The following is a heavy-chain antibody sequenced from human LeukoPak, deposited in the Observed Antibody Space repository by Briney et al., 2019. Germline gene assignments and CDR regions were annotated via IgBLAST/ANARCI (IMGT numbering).Heavy chain of an antibody. V-gene: IGHV3-30*02. CDR1: GFTFSSYG. D-gene: IGHD3-22*01. CDR3: AKGPYDSSGCYYDGDDY. CDR2: IRYDGSNK. Sequence: GGSLRLSCAASGFTFSSYGMHWVRQAPGKGLEWVAFIRYDGSNKYYADSVKGRFTISRDNSKNTLYLQMNSLRAEDTAVYYCAKGPYDSSGCYYDGDDYWGQGTLVTVSS. J-gene: IGHJ4*02.